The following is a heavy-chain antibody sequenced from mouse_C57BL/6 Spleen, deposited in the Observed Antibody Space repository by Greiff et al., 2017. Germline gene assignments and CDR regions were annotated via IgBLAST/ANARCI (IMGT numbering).Heavy chain of an antibody. CDR3: ARKGGSWGLYAMDY. CDR2: IWSGGST. V-gene: IGHV2-2*01. CDR1: GFSLTSYG. D-gene: IGHD1-1*02. Sequence: QVQLQQSGPGLVQPSQSLSITCTVSGFSLTSYGVHWVRQSPGKGLEWLGVIWSGGSTDYNAAFISRLSISKDNSKSQVCFKMNSLQADDTAIYYCARKGGSWGLYAMDYWGQGTSVTVSS. J-gene: IGHJ4*01.